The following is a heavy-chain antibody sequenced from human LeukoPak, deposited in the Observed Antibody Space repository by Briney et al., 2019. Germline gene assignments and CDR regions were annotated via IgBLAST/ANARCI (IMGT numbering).Heavy chain of an antibody. V-gene: IGHV3-7*05. Sequence: GVTLRLYCAASGFPLSSFWMSWVRQATGKGVVSVANIKKDGNEKYYADSVKGRFTISRDNAKNSLYLQMNSLRAEDTAVYYCATIKVRANNYDTDGFEYWGQGTLVTVSS. J-gene: IGHJ4*02. D-gene: IGHD3-10*01. CDR2: IKKDGNEK. CDR3: ATIKVRANNYDTDGFEY. CDR1: GFPLSSFW.